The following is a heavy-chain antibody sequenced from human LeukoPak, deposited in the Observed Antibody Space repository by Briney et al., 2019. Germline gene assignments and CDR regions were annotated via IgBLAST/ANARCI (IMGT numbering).Heavy chain of an antibody. J-gene: IGHJ5*02. Sequence: GGSLRLSCAASGFTVSSNYMSWVRQAPGKGLEWVSVIYSGGSTYYADSVKGRFTISRDNSKNTLYHQMNSLRAEDTAVYYCARDLSGSYISWGQGTLVTVSS. CDR2: IYSGGST. D-gene: IGHD1-26*01. CDR3: ARDLSGSYIS. V-gene: IGHV3-66*01. CDR1: GFTVSSNY.